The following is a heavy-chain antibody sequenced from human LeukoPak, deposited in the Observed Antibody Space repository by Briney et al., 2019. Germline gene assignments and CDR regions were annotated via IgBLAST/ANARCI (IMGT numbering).Heavy chain of an antibody. CDR1: GYSFTSYW. J-gene: IGHJ4*02. Sequence: GESLKISCKGSGYSFTSYWIGWVRQMPGKGLELMGIIYPGDSDTRYSPSFQGQVTISADKSISTAYLQWSSLKASDTAMYYCARGSYNYYDSSGPFDYWGQGTLVTVSS. CDR3: ARGSYNYYDSSGPFDY. V-gene: IGHV5-51*01. CDR2: IYPGDSDT. D-gene: IGHD3-22*01.